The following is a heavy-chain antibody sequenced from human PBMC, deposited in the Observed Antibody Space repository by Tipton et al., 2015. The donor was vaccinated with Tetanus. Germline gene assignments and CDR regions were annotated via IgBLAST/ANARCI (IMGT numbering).Heavy chain of an antibody. V-gene: IGHV4-39*01. CDR1: GGSISSSSYY. D-gene: IGHD2-15*01. Sequence: TLSLTCTVSGGSISSSSYYWGWIRQPPGKGLEWIGRIFYSGTTNYYPSLKSRVTISVDTSKNQFSLKLSSVTAADTAFYYCTRHVVVAVPRWFDPWGQGTLVTVSS. CDR3: TRHVVVAVPRWFDP. CDR2: IFYSGTT. J-gene: IGHJ5*02.